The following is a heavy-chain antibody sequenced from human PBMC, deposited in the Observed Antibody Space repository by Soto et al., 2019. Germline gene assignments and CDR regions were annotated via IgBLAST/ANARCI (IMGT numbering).Heavy chain of an antibody. D-gene: IGHD3-22*01. V-gene: IGHV3-30*03. J-gene: IGHJ5*01. Sequence: QVQLVESGGGVVQPGRSLRLTCAASGFTFSSNGMHWVRQAPGKGLEWVALVDDDGSKTYYGDSVRGRFTISRDNSENTLYLQMNSLSAGDTAVYYCARWVVGSVYENSGQYDSWGQGTLVTVSS. CDR3: ARWVVGSVYENSGQYDS. CDR1: GFTFSSNG. CDR2: VDDDGSKT.